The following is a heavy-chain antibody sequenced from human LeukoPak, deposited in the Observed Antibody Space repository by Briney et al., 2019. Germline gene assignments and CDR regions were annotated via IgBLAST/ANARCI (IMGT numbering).Heavy chain of an antibody. J-gene: IGHJ4*02. CDR1: GFTFSSYS. CDR2: ISSSSSYI. D-gene: IGHD2-15*01. Sequence: GGSLRLSCAASGFTFSSYSMNWVRQAPGKGLEWVSSISSSSSYIYYADSVKGRFTISRDSAKNSLYLQMNSLRAEDTAVYYCARGLPRDIVVVVAAAGTIDYWGQGTLVTVSS. V-gene: IGHV3-21*01. CDR3: ARGLPRDIVVVVAAAGTIDY.